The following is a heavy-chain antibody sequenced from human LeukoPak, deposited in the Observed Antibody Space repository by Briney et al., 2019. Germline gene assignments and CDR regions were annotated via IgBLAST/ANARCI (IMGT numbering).Heavy chain of an antibody. Sequence: PGGSLRLSCAASGFTFSNAWMSWVRQAPGKGLEWVGRIKSKTDGGTTDYAAPVKARFTISRDDSKNTLYLQMNSLKTEDTAVYYCTTDFGYSSGWYWGSFDYWGQGTLVTVSS. D-gene: IGHD6-19*01. CDR2: IKSKTDGGTT. CDR1: GFTFSNAW. J-gene: IGHJ4*02. V-gene: IGHV3-15*01. CDR3: TTDFGYSSGWYWGSFDY.